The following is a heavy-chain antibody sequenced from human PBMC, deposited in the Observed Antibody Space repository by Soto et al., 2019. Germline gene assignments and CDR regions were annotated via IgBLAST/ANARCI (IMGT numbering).Heavy chain of an antibody. Sequence: PSETLSLTCTVTGGAISGYYWTWIRQSDGEGLEWIGRIYSSGSTNYNPSLKSRVTISLDTSMNYFSLRLSSVTAADTAVYYCARGQRFFDWFDPWRQGPLVPASS. CDR2: IYSSGST. CDR1: GGAISGYY. J-gene: IGHJ5*02. CDR3: ARGQRFFDWFDP. V-gene: IGHV4-4*07. D-gene: IGHD3-3*01.